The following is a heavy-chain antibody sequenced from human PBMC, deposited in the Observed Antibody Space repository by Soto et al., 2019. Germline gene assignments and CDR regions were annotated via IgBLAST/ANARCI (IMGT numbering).Heavy chain of an antibody. CDR3: AKDRQPDGLWPFDH. D-gene: IGHD2-8*01. J-gene: IGHJ4*02. CDR1: GFTFSRYG. Sequence: PGGSLRLSCAASGFTFSRYGMHWVRQAPGKGLEWVAVISHDGNTKNYAGSVRGRFTISRDNSNNMLFLQMDSLRVDDTAVYYCAKDRQPDGLWPFDHWGQGTLVTVSS. CDR2: ISHDGNTK. V-gene: IGHV3-30*18.